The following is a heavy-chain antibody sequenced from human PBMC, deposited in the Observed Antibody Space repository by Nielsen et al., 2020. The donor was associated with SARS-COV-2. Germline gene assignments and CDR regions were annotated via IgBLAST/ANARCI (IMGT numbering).Heavy chain of an antibody. V-gene: IGHV1-69*04. CDR2: IIPILGIA. D-gene: IGHD3-10*01. CDR3: ARVDYYGSGSYYDEFYYFDY. Sequence: WVRQAPGQGLAWMGRIIPILGIANYAQKFQGRVTITADKSTSTAYMELSSLRSEDTAVYYCARVDYYGSGSYYDEFYYFDYWGQGTLVTVSS. J-gene: IGHJ4*02.